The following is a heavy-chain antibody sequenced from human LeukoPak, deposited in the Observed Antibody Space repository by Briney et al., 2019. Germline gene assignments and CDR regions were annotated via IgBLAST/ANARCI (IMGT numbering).Heavy chain of an antibody. Sequence: RPSETLSLTCTVSGGSISSSSYYWGWIRQPPGKGLEWIGSIYYSGNTYYNPSLRSRVTMSLDTSRNQFSLKLGSVTAADTAVYYCARVLGGYASGWFDPWGQGTLVTVSS. CDR3: ARVLGGYASGWFDP. D-gene: IGHD2-2*01. CDR2: IYYSGNT. V-gene: IGHV4-39*07. CDR1: GGSISSSSYY. J-gene: IGHJ5*02.